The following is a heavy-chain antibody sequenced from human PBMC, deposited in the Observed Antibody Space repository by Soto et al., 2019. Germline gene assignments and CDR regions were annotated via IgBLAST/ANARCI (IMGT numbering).Heavy chain of an antibody. V-gene: IGHV4-39*01. Sequence: SETLSLTCTVSGGSISSSSYYWGWIRQPPGKGLEWIGSIYYSGSTYYNPSLKSRVTISVDTSKNQFSLKLSSVTAADTAVYYCARLGLTGRGAFDIWGQGTMVTV. CDR3: ARLGLTGRGAFDI. D-gene: IGHD3-9*01. CDR2: IYYSGST. CDR1: GGSISSSSYY. J-gene: IGHJ3*02.